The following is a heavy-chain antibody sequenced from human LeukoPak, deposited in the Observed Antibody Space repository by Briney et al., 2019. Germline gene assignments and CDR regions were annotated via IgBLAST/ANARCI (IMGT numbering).Heavy chain of an antibody. CDR1: GFTFSDFW. D-gene: IGHD2/OR15-2a*01. V-gene: IGHV3-74*01. CDR3: ARGVNRNYADY. J-gene: IGHJ4*02. CDR2: IANDGSST. Sequence: QPGGSLGLSCVASGFTFSDFWMPWFRQAPGMGPVWVSRIANDGSSTSYADSVKGRFTISRDNAENTLYLQMNSLRAEDTAVYYCARGVNRNYADYWGQGTLVTVSS.